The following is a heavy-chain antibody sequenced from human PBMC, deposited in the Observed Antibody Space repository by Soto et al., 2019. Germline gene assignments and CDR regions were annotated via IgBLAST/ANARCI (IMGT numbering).Heavy chain of an antibody. CDR2: INPKNGGT. J-gene: IGHJ6*02. CDR1: GYTFPDYY. CDR3: ARGGGQTYYYYPLDV. Sequence: QVQLVQSGAEVRKPGASVKVSCTASGYTFPDYYVHWVRQAPGQRLEWMGYINPKNGGTRFGQRFQDRVAMTRDTTFNTTYMELNRLTSDDTAVYFCARGGGQTYYYYPLDVWGQGTTVTVSS. D-gene: IGHD3-16*01. V-gene: IGHV1-2*02.